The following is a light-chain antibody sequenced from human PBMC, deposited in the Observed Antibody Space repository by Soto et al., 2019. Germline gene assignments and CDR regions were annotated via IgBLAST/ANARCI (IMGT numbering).Light chain of an antibody. Sequence: QSVLTQPPSVSGAPGQRVTISCTGSSSNIGAGYDVHWYQQFPGTAPKLLIYGNSNRPSGVPDRFSGSKSGTSASLAITGRQGEDEADYYCQSYDSSLSGYVFGTGTKVTVL. J-gene: IGLJ1*01. V-gene: IGLV1-40*01. CDR2: GNS. CDR3: QSYDSSLSGYV. CDR1: SSNIGAGYD.